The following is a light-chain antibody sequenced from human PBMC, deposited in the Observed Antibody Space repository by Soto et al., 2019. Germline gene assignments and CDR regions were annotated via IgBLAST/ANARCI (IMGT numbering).Light chain of an antibody. J-gene: IGKJ1*01. CDR2: SAS. Sequence: DVQMTQSPSSRSASVGDRVTIACRASQTVSKFVNWYQQKPGKVPDLLIYSASTLYSGVPSRFSGSGSGTEFTLTISNLQPEDFATYYCQQTYSLPRTFAQGTKVE. CDR3: QQTYSLPRT. CDR1: QTVSKF. V-gene: IGKV1-39*01.